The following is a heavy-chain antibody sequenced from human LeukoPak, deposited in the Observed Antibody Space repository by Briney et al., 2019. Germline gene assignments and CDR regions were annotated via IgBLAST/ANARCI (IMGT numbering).Heavy chain of an antibody. D-gene: IGHD5-24*01. Sequence: GESLKISCKSSGYSFTNYWIGWVRQIPGKGLEWMGIIYPGDSDTRYSPSFRGQVTFPADKSITTAYLQWSSLKASDTAMYYCARLAGDGHNYIDCGGEGTLVTVSS. V-gene: IGHV5-51*01. CDR3: ARLAGDGHNYIDC. CDR2: IYPGDSDT. CDR1: GYSFTNYW. J-gene: IGHJ4*02.